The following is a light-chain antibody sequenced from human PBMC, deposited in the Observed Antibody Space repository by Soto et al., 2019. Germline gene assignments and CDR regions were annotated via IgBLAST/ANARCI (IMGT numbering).Light chain of an antibody. CDR1: QSISSVY. CDR2: GAS. V-gene: IGKV3-20*01. J-gene: IGKJ2*01. Sequence: EIVLTQSPGTLSLSPGERATLSCRASQSISSVYLAWYQQKPGQAPRLLIYGASTRATGIPERFSGSGSGTDLTLTISRLEPEDFAVYYCQQYGSSRSYTFGQGTNVELK. CDR3: QQYGSSRSYT.